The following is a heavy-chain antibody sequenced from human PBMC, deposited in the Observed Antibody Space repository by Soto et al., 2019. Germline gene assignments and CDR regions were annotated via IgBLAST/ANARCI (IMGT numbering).Heavy chain of an antibody. CDR1: GGSISSGGYY. V-gene: IGHV4-31*03. Sequence: PSETLSLTCTVSGGSISSGGYYWSWIRQRPGKGLAWIGYIYYSGSTYYNPSLKSRVTISVDTSKNQFSLKLSSVTAADTAVYYCARTMITFGGVIVTPYPYYFDYWGQGTLVTVSS. CDR3: ARTMITFGGVIVTPYPYYFDY. CDR2: IYYSGST. D-gene: IGHD3-16*02. J-gene: IGHJ4*02.